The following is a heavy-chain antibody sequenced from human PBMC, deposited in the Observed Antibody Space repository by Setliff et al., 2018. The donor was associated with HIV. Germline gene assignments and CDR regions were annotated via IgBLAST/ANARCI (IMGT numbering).Heavy chain of an antibody. V-gene: IGHV4-34*01. Sequence: SETLSLTCAVYGGSFNGYSWTWIRQPPGKGLEWIGGINHSGSTYYNPSLKSRVTISVDTSKSQFSLKLSSVTAADTAVYYCARRYSSSWFYYYYGMDVWGQGTTVTVSS. D-gene: IGHD6-13*01. CDR2: INHSGST. CDR1: GGSFNGYS. J-gene: IGHJ6*02. CDR3: ARRYSSSWFYYYYGMDV.